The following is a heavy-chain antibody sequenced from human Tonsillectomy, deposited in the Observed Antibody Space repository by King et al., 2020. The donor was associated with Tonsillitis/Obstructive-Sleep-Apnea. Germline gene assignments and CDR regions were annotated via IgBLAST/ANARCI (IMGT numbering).Heavy chain of an antibody. CDR1: GFTFSSYA. V-gene: IGHV3-30*01. CDR2: ISYDGSNK. CDR3: ASTDLPYSSSWALNYFDY. D-gene: IGHD6-13*01. J-gene: IGHJ4*02. Sequence: VQLVESGGGVVQPGRSLRLSCAASGFTFSSYAMHWVRQAPGKGLEWVAVISYDGSNKYYADSVKGRFTISRDNSKNTLYLQMNSLRAEDTAVYYCASTDLPYSSSWALNYFDYWGPGTLVTVSS.